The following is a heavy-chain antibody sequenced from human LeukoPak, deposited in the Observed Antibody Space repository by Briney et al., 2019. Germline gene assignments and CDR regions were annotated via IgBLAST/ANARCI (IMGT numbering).Heavy chain of an antibody. Sequence: PSDTLSLTCSVSGGSISSGNYYWGWIRQPPGKGLESIRRLYYSGSTYYNASLKSRVTISVDTSKNQFSLRLTSATAADTAVYYCAKRGIDYYESSGSSHGFETWGQGTMVTVSS. CDR3: AKRGIDYYESSGSSHGFET. V-gene: IGHV4-39*07. J-gene: IGHJ3*02. CDR2: LYYSGST. CDR1: GGSISSGNYY. D-gene: IGHD3-22*01.